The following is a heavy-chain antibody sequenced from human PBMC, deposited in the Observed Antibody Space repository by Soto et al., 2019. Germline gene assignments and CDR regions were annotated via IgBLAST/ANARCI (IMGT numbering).Heavy chain of an antibody. Sequence: EMQVVESGGGLVQPGGSLGLSCAASGFTFSSFWMSWVRQAPGKGLEWVASVKQDGTEKNYVDSVKGRFTISRDNAKNSLYLQMNSLRAEDTALYYCARGGSNFRVWGQGTLVTVSS. CDR3: ARGGSNFRV. J-gene: IGHJ4*02. CDR2: VKQDGTEK. CDR1: GFTFSSFW. V-gene: IGHV3-7*01. D-gene: IGHD1-26*01.